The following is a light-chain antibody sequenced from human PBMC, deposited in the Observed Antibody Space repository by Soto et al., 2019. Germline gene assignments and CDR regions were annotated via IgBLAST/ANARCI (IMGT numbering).Light chain of an antibody. V-gene: IGKV1-5*03. CDR2: KAS. CDR1: QSISSW. CDR3: QQYNSYSWT. Sequence: DIQMTQSPSTLYASVEDRVTITCRASQSISSWLAWYQQKPGNAPKPLIYKASSLESGVPSRFSGRGSGTAFTPTISSLQPDDCATYYCQQYNSYSWTFGQGTKVEIK. J-gene: IGKJ1*01.